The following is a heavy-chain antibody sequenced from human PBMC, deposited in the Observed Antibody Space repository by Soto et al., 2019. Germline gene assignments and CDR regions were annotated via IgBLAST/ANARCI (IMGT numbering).Heavy chain of an antibody. D-gene: IGHD2-15*01. CDR1: GITVSSHY. CDR2: LYRSGDT. CDR3: AGAVLKWQNVGWFDL. Sequence: KLVESGGGVVQPGGSLRLSCAASGITVSSHYMSWVRQAPGKGLEWVSTLYRSGDTYYADSVRGRFTISRDSSENTLFVQVSSLRVEDTGGYFCAGAVLKWQNVGWFDLWGQGTQVFVSS. V-gene: IGHV3-66*01. J-gene: IGHJ5*02.